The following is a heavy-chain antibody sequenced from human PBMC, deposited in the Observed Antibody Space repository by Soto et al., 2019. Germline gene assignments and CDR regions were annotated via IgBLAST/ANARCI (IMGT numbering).Heavy chain of an antibody. V-gene: IGHV3-30*18. J-gene: IGHJ4*02. CDR1: GFTFSSYG. CDR2: ISYDGSNK. Sequence: GGSLRLSCAASGFTFSSYGMHWVRQAPGKGLEWVAVISYDGSNKYYADSVKGRFTISRDNSKNTLYLQMNSLRAEDTAVYYCANSTGYSSGWYIDYWGQGTLVTVSS. CDR3: ANSTGYSSGWYIDY. D-gene: IGHD6-19*01.